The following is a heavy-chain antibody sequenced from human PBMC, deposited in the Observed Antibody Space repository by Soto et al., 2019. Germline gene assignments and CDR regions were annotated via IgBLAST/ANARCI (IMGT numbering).Heavy chain of an antibody. J-gene: IGHJ4*02. CDR3: TTTPTYSSGWNPWYLDY. CDR1: GFSFNNAW. Sequence: ESGGGLVKPGGSLRLSCAASGFSFNNAWMSWVRQVPGKGLEWVGRIKTTTDGGTTDYAAPVKGRFTISRDDSKNTLYLQMNSLKTEDTAVYHCTTTPTYSSGWNPWYLDYWGQGTLVTVSS. CDR2: IKTTTDGGTT. D-gene: IGHD6-19*01. V-gene: IGHV3-15*01.